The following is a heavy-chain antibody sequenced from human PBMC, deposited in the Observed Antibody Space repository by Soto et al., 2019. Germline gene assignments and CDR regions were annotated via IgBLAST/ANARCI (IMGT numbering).Heavy chain of an antibody. CDR2: IIPIFGTA. V-gene: IGHV1-69*13. Sequence: SVKVSCKASGGTFSSYAISWVRQAPGQGLEWMGGIIPIFGTANYAQKFQGRVTVTADESTSTAYMELSSLRSEDTAVYYCARDPPLGAGTPGGYGMDVWGQGTTVTVSS. J-gene: IGHJ6*02. CDR1: GGTFSSYA. D-gene: IGHD1-1*01. CDR3: ARDPPLGAGTPGGYGMDV.